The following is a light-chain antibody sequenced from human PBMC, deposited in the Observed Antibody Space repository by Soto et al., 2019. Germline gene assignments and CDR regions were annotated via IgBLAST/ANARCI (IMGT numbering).Light chain of an antibody. Sequence: QSVLTQPASVSGSPGQSITISCTGTSSDVGSDNLVSWYQQHPGKAPKFIIYEVSERPSGVSNRFSGSKSGNTASLTISGLQAEDEADYYCCSYAGSSTYVFGTGTQLTVL. V-gene: IGLV2-23*02. CDR3: CSYAGSSTYV. J-gene: IGLJ1*01. CDR2: EVS. CDR1: SSDVGSDNL.